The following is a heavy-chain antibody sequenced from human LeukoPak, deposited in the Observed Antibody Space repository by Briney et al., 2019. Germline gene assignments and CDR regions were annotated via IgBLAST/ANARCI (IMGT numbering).Heavy chain of an antibody. D-gene: IGHD5-24*01. CDR2: IWPCDSDT. Sequence: SLMFLSRGFGYSFTSYWIGWVRQMRRQGLEWLGIIWPCDSDTIYSPSFQGQVTTSADKSISTASRQWSSLKASDTAMYYCARSDYGMATIKGYFDYWGQGTLVTVSS. V-gene: IGHV5-51*01. CDR1: GYSFTSYW. J-gene: IGHJ4*02. CDR3: ARSDYGMATIKGYFDY.